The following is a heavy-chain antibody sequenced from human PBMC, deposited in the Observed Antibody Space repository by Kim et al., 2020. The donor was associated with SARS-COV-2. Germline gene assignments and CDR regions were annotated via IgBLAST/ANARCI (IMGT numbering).Heavy chain of an antibody. CDR3: AKVVIPGQYYFDR. V-gene: IGHV3-23*01. J-gene: IGHJ4*02. CDR1: GFTFSTYG. CDR2: ISAGGGTA. D-gene: IGHD2-21*01. Sequence: GGSLRLSCAASGFTFSTYGMNWVRQAPGKGLEWVSSISAGGGTALYADSVKGRFTISRDTSENTLDLQLTSLRPEDTAVYFCAKVVIPGQYYFDRWGQGTLVTVSS.